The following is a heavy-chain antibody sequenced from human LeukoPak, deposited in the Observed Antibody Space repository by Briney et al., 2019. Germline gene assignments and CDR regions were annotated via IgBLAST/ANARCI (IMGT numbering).Heavy chain of an antibody. V-gene: IGHV3-7*01. J-gene: IGHJ4*02. Sequence: GGSLRLSCAASGFTFSNYDMNWVRQAPGKGLEWVANIKHDGSEKYYVDSVKGRFTISRDNAKNSLYLQMDSLRAEDAAVYYCARGGYSSSFGGQGTLVTVSS. CDR3: ARGGYSSSF. CDR1: GFTFSNYD. D-gene: IGHD6-13*01. CDR2: IKHDGSEK.